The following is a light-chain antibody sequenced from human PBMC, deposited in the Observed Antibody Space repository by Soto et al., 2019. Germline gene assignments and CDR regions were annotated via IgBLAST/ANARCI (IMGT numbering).Light chain of an antibody. CDR3: ETWDSNTHTV. J-gene: IGLJ3*02. CDR1: SGNSSYI. CDR2: LEGSGSY. Sequence: QPVLTQSSSASASLGSSVKLTCTLSSGNSSYIIAWRQKQPGKAPRYLMKLEGSGSYNKGSGVPDRFSGSSSGADRYLTISNLQFEDEADYYCETWDSNTHTVFGGGTKLTVL. V-gene: IGLV4-60*02.